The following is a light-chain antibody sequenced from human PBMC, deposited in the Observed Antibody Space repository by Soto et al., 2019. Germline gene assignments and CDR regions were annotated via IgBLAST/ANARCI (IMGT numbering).Light chain of an antibody. J-gene: IGKJ2*01. CDR1: QSLLESNGYNY. V-gene: IGKV2-28*01. CDR2: LGS. Sequence: DIVMTQSPLSLPVTPGEPASISCRSSQSLLESNGYNYLDWYLQKSGQSPQLLIYLGSNRASGVPDRFSGSGSGTDFILKISRVEAEDVGVYYCMQGLQSRTFGQGTKLEIK. CDR3: MQGLQSRT.